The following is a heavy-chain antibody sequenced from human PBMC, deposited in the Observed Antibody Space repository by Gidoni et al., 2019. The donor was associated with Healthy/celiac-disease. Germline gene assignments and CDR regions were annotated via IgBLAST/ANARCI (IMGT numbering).Heavy chain of an antibody. Sequence: EVQLVESGGGLVQPGGSLRLSCAASGFTFSSYEMNWVRQAPGKGLDWVSYISSSGSTIYYADSVKGRFTISRDNAKNSLYLQMNSLRAEDTAVYYCARGAYYDILTGYPNGMDVWGQGTTVTVSS. CDR1: GFTFSSYE. V-gene: IGHV3-48*03. D-gene: IGHD3-9*01. CDR3: ARGAYYDILTGYPNGMDV. J-gene: IGHJ6*02. CDR2: ISSSGSTI.